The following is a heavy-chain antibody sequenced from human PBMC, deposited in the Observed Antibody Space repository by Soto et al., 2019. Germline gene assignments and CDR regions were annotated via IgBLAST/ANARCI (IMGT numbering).Heavy chain of an antibody. CDR3: ARAPNYYDSSGHYYYGMDV. Sequence: ASVKVSCKASGYTFTGYYMHWVRQAPGQGLEWMGWINPNSGGTNYAQKFQGWVTMTRDTSISTAYMELSRLRSDDTAVYYCARAPNYYDSSGHYYYGMDVWGQGTTVTVSS. D-gene: IGHD3-22*01. V-gene: IGHV1-2*04. CDR1: GYTFTGYY. CDR2: INPNSGGT. J-gene: IGHJ6*02.